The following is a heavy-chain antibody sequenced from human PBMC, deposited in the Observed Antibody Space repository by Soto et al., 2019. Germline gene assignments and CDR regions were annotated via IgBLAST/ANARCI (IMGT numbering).Heavy chain of an antibody. CDR3: ARSYKLFHFDSSGYLDY. V-gene: IGHV1-3*04. CDR1: GYTWKNYA. CDR2: INTGDVNA. J-gene: IGHJ4*02. D-gene: IGHD3-22*01. Sequence: ASVKVSCKTSGYTWKNYAMNWVRQAPGQRLEWMGWINTGDVNAKYSEKFQGRATITKATAANTIYLQLSSLTSEDTAVYYCARSYKLFHFDSSGYLDYWGQGTRVTSPQ.